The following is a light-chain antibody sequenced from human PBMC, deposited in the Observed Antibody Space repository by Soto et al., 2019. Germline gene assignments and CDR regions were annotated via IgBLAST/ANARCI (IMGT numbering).Light chain of an antibody. CDR3: SSYTNSDTWV. J-gene: IGLJ3*02. CDR1: SSNIGNNY. CDR2: DNN. Sequence: QSVLTQPPSVSAAPGQKVTISCSGSSSNIGNNYVSWYQQLPGTAPKLLIYDNNKRPSGIPDRFSGSKSGTSGTLDITGLQTGDEADYYCSSYTNSDTWVFGGGTKLTVL. V-gene: IGLV1-51*01.